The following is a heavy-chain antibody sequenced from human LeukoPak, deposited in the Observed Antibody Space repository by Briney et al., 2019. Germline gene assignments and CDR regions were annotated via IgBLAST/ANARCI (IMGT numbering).Heavy chain of an antibody. D-gene: IGHD2-15*01. CDR2: IIPIFGTA. J-gene: IGHJ4*02. CDR3: ANTKMDDCSGGSCYWYFDY. CDR1: GGTFSSYA. V-gene: IGHV1-69*06. Sequence: SVKVSCKASGGTFSSYAISWVRQAPGQGLEWMGGIIPIFGTANYAQKFQGRVTITADKSTSTAYMELSSLRSEDTAVYYCANTKMDDCSGGSCYWYFDYWGQGTLVTVSS.